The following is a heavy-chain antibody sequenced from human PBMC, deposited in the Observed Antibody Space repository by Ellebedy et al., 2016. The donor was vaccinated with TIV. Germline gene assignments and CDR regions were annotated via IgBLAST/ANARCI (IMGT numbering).Heavy chain of an antibody. CDR2: ISSNGGST. J-gene: IGHJ4*02. CDR1: GFTFSSYA. D-gene: IGHD4-17*01. Sequence: GESLKISXAASGFTFSSYAMHWVRQAPGKGLEYVSAISSNGGSTYYANPVKGRFTISRDNSKNTLYLQMGSLRAEDMAVYYCARAYNDDYGEHYYFDYWGQGTLVTVSS. V-gene: IGHV3-64*01. CDR3: ARAYNDDYGEHYYFDY.